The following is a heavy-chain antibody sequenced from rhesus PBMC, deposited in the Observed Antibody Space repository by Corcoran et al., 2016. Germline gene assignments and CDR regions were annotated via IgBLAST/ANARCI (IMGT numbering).Heavy chain of an antibody. J-gene: IGHJ4*01. V-gene: IGHV4S10*01. Sequence: QVQLQESGPGVVKPSETLSLTCAVSGGSISDSYRWSWLREPPGKGLAWIGYIYGSSTSTNYNPSLKSRVTLSVDTSKNQLSLKLSSVTAADTAVYYCASVGGYSYRPFDYWGQGVLVTVSS. CDR1: GGSISDSYR. CDR2: IYGSSTST. CDR3: ASVGGYSYRPFDY. D-gene: IGHD5-12*01.